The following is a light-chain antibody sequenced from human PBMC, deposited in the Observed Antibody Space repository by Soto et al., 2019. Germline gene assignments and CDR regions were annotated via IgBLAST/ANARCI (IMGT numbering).Light chain of an antibody. CDR2: DVS. CDR3: SSYTSSTTRVV. J-gene: IGLJ2*01. CDR1: RRDVGGYNY. V-gene: IGLV2-14*01. Sequence: QSALTQPASVSGSPGQSISISCTGTRRDVGGYNYVSWYQQHPGKAPKLMIYDVSNRPSGVSDRFSGSKSGNTASLTISGLQAEDEADYYCSSYTSSTTRVVFGEGTKLTVL.